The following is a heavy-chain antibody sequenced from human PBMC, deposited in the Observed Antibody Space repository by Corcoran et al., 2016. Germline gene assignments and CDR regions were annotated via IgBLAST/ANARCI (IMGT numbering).Heavy chain of an antibody. CDR3: ARESGSQGDAFDI. V-gene: IGHV4-59*01. J-gene: IGHJ3*02. Sequence: QVQLQESGPGLVKPSETLSLTCTVSGGSISSYYWSWIRQPPGKGLEWIGYIYYSGSTNYNPSLQSRVTISVDTSKNQFSLKLSSVTAADTAVYYCARESGSQGDAFDIWGQGTMVTVSS. D-gene: IGHD1-26*01. CDR2: IYYSGST. CDR1: GGSISSYY.